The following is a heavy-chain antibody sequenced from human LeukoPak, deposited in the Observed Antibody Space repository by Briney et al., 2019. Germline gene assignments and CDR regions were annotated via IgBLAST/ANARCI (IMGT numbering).Heavy chain of an antibody. CDR2: IRSGGGTI. CDR1: GFTFSSYE. V-gene: IGHV3-48*03. J-gene: IGHJ6*04. D-gene: IGHD5-18*01. Sequence: PGGSLRLSCAASGFTFSSYEMNWVRQAPGKGLEWVSYIRSGGGTINYADSVKGRFTISRDNAKNSLYLLMNSLIAEDTAVYSCASDSRYSSAYCGMDVWGKGTTVTVSS. CDR3: ASDSRYSSAYCGMDV.